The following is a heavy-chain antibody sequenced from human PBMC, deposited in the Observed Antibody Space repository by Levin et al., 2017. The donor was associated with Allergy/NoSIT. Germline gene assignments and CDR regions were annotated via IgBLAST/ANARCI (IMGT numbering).Heavy chain of an antibody. CDR2: IYYSGST. J-gene: IGHJ3*02. V-gene: IGHV4-39*07. CDR1: GGSVSSDSYY. Sequence: PSETLSLTCTVSGGSVSSDSYYWDWIRQPPGRGLEWIGSIYYSGSTYYNPSLKSRVTISVDRSKNQFSLKLSSVTAADTAVYYCARGTWFGELSDAFDIWGQGTMVTVSS. D-gene: IGHD3-10*01. CDR3: ARGTWFGELSDAFDI.